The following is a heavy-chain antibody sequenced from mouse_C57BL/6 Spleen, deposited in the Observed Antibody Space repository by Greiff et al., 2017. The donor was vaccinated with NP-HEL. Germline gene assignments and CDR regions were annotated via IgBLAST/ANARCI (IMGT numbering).Heavy chain of an antibody. J-gene: IGHJ2*01. D-gene: IGHD2-1*01. V-gene: IGHV1-64*01. Sequence: QVQLQQPGAELVKPGASVKLSCKASGYTFTSYWMHWVKQRPGQGLEWIGMIHPNSGSTNYNEKFKSKATLTVDKSSSTAYMQLSSLTSEDSAVYYCARSPLWYLFDDWGQGTTLTVSS. CDR3: ARSPLWYLFDD. CDR2: IHPNSGST. CDR1: GYTFTSYW.